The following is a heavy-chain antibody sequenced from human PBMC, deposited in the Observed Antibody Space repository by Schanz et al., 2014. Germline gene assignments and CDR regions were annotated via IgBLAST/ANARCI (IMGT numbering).Heavy chain of an antibody. CDR1: GATFSKPH. CDR2: IMPLRGIG. V-gene: IGHV1-69*02. CDR3: TRLRRADPKGGDV. J-gene: IGHJ6*02. D-gene: IGHD2-15*01. Sequence: QVQLVQSGAEVKKPGSSVKGACPSFGATFSKPHIMRVRPSPGQGLEWLGRIMPLRGIGNNAWKFQDRLTITADKSMNITYMELSSLGTEDKAVYYCTRLRRADPKGGDVWGQGTTVSVS.